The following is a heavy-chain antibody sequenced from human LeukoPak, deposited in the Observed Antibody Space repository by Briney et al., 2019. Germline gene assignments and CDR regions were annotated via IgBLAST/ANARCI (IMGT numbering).Heavy chain of an antibody. CDR1: GFTFSRYW. CDR2: IKQDVFEK. V-gene: IGHV3-7*01. D-gene: IGHD5-24*01. Sequence: GGSLRLSCAASGFTFSRYWMSWVREAPGKGVEWVANIKQDVFEKYYVDSVKGRFTISRDNAKNSLYLQMNSLRAEDTAVYYCARGTGMATIQGYYYYMDVWGKGTTVTVSS. J-gene: IGHJ6*03. CDR3: ARGTGMATIQGYYYYMDV.